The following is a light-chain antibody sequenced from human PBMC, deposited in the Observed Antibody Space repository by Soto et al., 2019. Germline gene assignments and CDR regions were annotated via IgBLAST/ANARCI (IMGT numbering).Light chain of an antibody. J-gene: IGLJ2*01. CDR2: EVS. Sequence: QSVLTQPASVSGSPGQSITISCTGTSSDVGGYNYVSWYQQHPGKAPKLMIYEVSNRPSGVSNRFSGSKSGNTASLTISGLQAEDEADYYCSSYTSSYTVLFGGGTKLTVL. CDR3: SSYTSSYTVL. V-gene: IGLV2-14*01. CDR1: SSDVGGYNY.